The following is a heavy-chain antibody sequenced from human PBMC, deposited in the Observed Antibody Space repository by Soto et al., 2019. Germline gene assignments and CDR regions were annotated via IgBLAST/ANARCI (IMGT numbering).Heavy chain of an antibody. CDR2: ISAYNGNT. CDR1: GYTFSSYG. D-gene: IGHD3-9*01. Sequence: QVQLVQSGAEVKKPGASVKVSCKASGYTFSSYGISWVRQAPGQGLESMGWISAYNGNTNYAQKLPARVTMTTNTSTSTAYMELRRLRSDDTAVYYCARGPNFDILTGNYDGMEVWGQGTTVRVSS. CDR3: ARGPNFDILTGNYDGMEV. J-gene: IGHJ6*02. V-gene: IGHV1-18*01.